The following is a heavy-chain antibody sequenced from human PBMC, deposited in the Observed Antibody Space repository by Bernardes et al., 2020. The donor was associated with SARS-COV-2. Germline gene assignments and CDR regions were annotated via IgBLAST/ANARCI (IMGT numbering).Heavy chain of an antibody. Sequence: ASVKVSCKVSVYTLTELSMHWVRQAPGKGLEWMGGFDPDDGETIYAQKFQGRVTMTEDTSTDTAYMELSSLRSEDTAVYYCATALSITMVRGVNRLYYYYYGMDVWGQGTTVTVSS. CDR3: ATALSITMVRGVNRLYYYYYGMDV. V-gene: IGHV1-24*01. CDR2: FDPDDGET. J-gene: IGHJ6*02. D-gene: IGHD3-10*01. CDR1: VYTLTELS.